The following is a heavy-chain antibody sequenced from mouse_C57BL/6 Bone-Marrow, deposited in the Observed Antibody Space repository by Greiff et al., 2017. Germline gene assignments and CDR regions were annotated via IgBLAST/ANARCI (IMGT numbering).Heavy chain of an antibody. CDR3: ARSPYYYYGSSTDY. CDR2: IYPRSGNT. D-gene: IGHD1-1*01. V-gene: IGHV1-81*01. CDR1: GYTFTSYG. J-gene: IGHJ2*01. Sequence: QVQLQQSGAELARPGASVKLSCKASGYTFTSYGISWVKQRTGQGLEWIGEIYPRSGNTYYNEKFKGKATLTADKSSSTAYIELRSLTSEDSAVYFCARSPYYYYGSSTDYWGQGTTLTVSS.